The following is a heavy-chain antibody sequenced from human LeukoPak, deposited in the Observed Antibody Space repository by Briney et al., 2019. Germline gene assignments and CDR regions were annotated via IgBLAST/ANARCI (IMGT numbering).Heavy chain of an antibody. CDR2: INPNSGGT. Sequence: ASVKVSCKASGYTFTGYYMHWVRQAPGQGLEWMGWINPNSGGTNYAQKFQGRVTMTRDTSISTAYMELSRLRSDDTAVYYCARDRAYDFWSGYCEKRTLDYWGQGTLVTVSS. D-gene: IGHD3-3*01. V-gene: IGHV1-2*02. J-gene: IGHJ4*02. CDR1: GYTFTGYY. CDR3: ARDRAYDFWSGYCEKRTLDY.